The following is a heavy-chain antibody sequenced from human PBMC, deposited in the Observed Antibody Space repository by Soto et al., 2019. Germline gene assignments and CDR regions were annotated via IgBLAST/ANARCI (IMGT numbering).Heavy chain of an antibody. D-gene: IGHD5-18*01. V-gene: IGHV3-33*01. CDR3: ARDPSTWIQLWPIDY. CDR2: IWYDGSNK. Sequence: QVQLVESGGGVVQPGRSLRLSCAASGFTFSSYGMHWVRQAPGKGLEWVAVIWYDGSNKYYADSVKGRFTISRDNSKNTLYLQMNSLRAEDTAVYYCARDPSTWIQLWPIDYWGQGTLVTVSS. J-gene: IGHJ4*02. CDR1: GFTFSSYG.